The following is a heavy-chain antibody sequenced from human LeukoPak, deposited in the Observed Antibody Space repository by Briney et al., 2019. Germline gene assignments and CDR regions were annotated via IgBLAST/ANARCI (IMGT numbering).Heavy chain of an antibody. CDR2: IYYSGST. CDR1: AGSIASGC. J-gene: IGHJ4*02. CDR3: ARVEGDTARAVDY. Sequence: SETLSLTCPVDAGSIASGCWSWVRLPAGKGLGWLGYIYYSGSTNYSPSLKSRVTISVYTSKNQFSLKLSSVTAADTGVEYCARVEGDTARAVDYWGQGTLVTVSS. V-gene: IGHV4-59*01. D-gene: IGHD5-18*01.